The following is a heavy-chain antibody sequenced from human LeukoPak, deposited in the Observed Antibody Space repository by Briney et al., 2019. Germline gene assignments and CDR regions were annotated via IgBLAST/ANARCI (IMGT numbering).Heavy chain of an antibody. D-gene: IGHD3-10*01. V-gene: IGHV1-18*01. Sequence: ASVKVSCKASGYTFTSYGISWVRQAPGKGLEWMGWISGYNGNTNYAQKLQGRVTMTTDTSTSTAYMELRSLRSDDTAVYYCARDLTITRITMFRGIIPFDYWGQGTLLTVSS. CDR3: ARDLTITRITMFRGIIPFDY. CDR1: GYTFTSYG. J-gene: IGHJ4*02. CDR2: ISGYNGNT.